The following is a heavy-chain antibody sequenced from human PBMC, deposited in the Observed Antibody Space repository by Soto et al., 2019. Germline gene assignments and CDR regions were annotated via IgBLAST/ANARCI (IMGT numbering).Heavy chain of an antibody. V-gene: IGHV3-72*01. CDR3: AREGSSSGPDYEY. CDR2: TRNKANSYTT. D-gene: IGHD3-22*01. J-gene: IGHJ4*02. Sequence: EVQLVESGGGWVQPGGSLRLSCAASGFTFSDYYINWVRQAPGKGLEWVGRTRNKANSYTTDYAAFVKGRFTISRDDSKNLIYLQMNSLKTEDTAVYYCAREGSSSGPDYEYWGQGTLVTVSS. CDR1: GFTFSDYY.